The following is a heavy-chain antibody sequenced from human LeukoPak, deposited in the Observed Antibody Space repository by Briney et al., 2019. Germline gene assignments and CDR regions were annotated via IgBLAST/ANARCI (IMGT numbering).Heavy chain of an antibody. CDR1: GYPFTNYW. V-gene: IGHV5-51*01. J-gene: IGHJ4*02. CDR2: IYPGDSDT. Sequence: GESLKISCEAFGYPFTNYWIGWVRQMPGKGLEWMGIIYPGDSDTRYRPSFQGQVTISADKSISTAYLQWSSLKASDTAMYYCARSAAVADPYFDYWGQGTLVTVSS. D-gene: IGHD6-19*01. CDR3: ARSAAVADPYFDY.